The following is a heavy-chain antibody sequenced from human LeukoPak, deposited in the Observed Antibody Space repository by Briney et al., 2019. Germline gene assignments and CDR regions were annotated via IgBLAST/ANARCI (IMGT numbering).Heavy chain of an antibody. Sequence: SETLSLTCAVYGGSFSGYYWSWIRQPPGKGLEWIGEINHSGSTNYNPSLKSRVTISVDTSKNQFSLKLSSVTAADTAVYYCARVGPDFWSGYYANFDYWGQGTLVTVSS. CDR2: INHSGST. CDR3: ARVGPDFWSGYYANFDY. CDR1: GGSFSGYY. J-gene: IGHJ4*02. D-gene: IGHD3-3*01. V-gene: IGHV4-34*01.